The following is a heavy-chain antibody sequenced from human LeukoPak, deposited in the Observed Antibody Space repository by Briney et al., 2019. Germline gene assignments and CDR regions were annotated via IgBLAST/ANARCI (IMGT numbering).Heavy chain of an antibody. V-gene: IGHV3-21*01. CDR2: ISSSSYYI. J-gene: IGHJ4*02. D-gene: IGHD2/OR15-2a*01. Sequence: GGSLRLSCAASGFTFSSYSMNWVRQAPGKGLEWVSSISSSSYYIYYADSVKGRFTISRDNSKNTLYLQMNSLRAEDTAVYYCASHSIYDYRDYWGQGTLVTVSS. CDR3: ASHSIYDYRDY. CDR1: GFTFSSYS.